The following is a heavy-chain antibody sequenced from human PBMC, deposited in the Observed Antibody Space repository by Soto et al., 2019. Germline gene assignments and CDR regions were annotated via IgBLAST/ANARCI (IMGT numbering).Heavy chain of an antibody. V-gene: IGHV3-23*01. CDR3: ATAPESEYSAYELHFDY. CDR2: ISASTAST. J-gene: IGHJ4*02. Sequence: EVQLLESGGDLVQPGGSLRLSCAASGLTFSTFAMSWVRQPPGKGLEWVSAISASTASTYYADSLLGRFTISRDNSKNTLSLRMNSLRGEDTAVYYCATAPESEYSAYELHFDYWGQGTQVTVSS. CDR1: GLTFSTFA. D-gene: IGHD5-12*01.